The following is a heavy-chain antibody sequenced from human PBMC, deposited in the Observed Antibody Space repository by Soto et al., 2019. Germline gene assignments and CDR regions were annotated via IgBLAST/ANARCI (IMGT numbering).Heavy chain of an antibody. V-gene: IGHV4-31*03. CDR3: AGVLRYFDWLFQGWFDP. CDR1: GGSISSGGYY. Sequence: SESLSLACTVSGGSISSGGYYWSWIRQHPGKGLEWIGYIYYSGSTYYNPSLKSRVTISVDTSKNRFSLKLSSVTAADTAVYYCAGVLRYFDWLFQGWFDPWGQGTLVTVSS. D-gene: IGHD3-9*01. J-gene: IGHJ5*02. CDR2: IYYSGST.